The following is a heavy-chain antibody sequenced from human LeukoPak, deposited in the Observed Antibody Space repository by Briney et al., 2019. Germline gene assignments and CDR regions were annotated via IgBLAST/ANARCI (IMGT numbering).Heavy chain of an antibody. J-gene: IGHJ4*02. V-gene: IGHV1-8*01. CDR2: MNPNSGNT. CDR3: ARESWAAAGLSDY. CDR1: GYTFTSYD. Sequence: ASVKVSCKASGYTFTSYDINWVRQATGQGLEWMGWMNPNSGNTGYAQKFQGRVTMTRNTSISTAYMELSRLRSEDTAVYYCARESWAAAGLSDYWGQGTLVTVSS. D-gene: IGHD6-13*01.